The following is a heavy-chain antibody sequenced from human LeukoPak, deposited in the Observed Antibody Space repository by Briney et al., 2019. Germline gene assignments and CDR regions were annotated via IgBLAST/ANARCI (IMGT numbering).Heavy chain of an antibody. CDR2: ISYDGSNK. CDR1: GFTFSSYA. V-gene: IGHV3-30*04. CDR3: ATSLSFDY. Sequence: GGSLRLSCAASGFTFSSYAMHWVRQAPGKGLEWVAVISYDGSNKYYADSVEGRFTISRDNSKNTLYLQMNSLRAEDTAVYYCATSLSFDYWGQGTLVTVSS. J-gene: IGHJ4*02.